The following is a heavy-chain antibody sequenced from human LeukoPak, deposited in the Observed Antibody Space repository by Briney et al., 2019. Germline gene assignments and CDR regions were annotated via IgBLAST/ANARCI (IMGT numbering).Heavy chain of an antibody. Sequence: GGSLRLSCAASGFTFSSYGMHWVRQAPGKGLEWVAVIWYDGSNKHYADSVKGRFTISRDNSKNTLYLQMNSLRAEDTAVYFCAKVHWYYYDISGYYQPKYDYWGQGTLVTVSS. V-gene: IGHV3-33*06. J-gene: IGHJ4*02. CDR3: AKVHWYYYDISGYYQPKYDY. CDR2: IWYDGSNK. D-gene: IGHD3-22*01. CDR1: GFTFSSYG.